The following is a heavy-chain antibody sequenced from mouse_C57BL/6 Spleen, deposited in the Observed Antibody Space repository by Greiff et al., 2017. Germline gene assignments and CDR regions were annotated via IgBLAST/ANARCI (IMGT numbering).Heavy chain of an antibody. CDR2: IYPRSGNT. V-gene: IGHV1-81*01. Sequence: QVQLQQSGAELARPGASVKLSCKASGYTFTSYGISWVKQRTGQGLEWIGEIYPRSGNTYYNEKFKGKATLTADKSSSTAYMELRSLTSEDSAVYFCASIYYDFYYFDYWGQGTTLTVSS. D-gene: IGHD2-4*01. J-gene: IGHJ2*01. CDR3: ASIYYDFYYFDY. CDR1: GYTFTSYG.